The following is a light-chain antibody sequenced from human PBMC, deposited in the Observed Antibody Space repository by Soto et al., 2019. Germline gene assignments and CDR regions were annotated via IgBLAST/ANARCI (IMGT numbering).Light chain of an antibody. CDR2: DAS. CDR1: QDITNY. Sequence: DIQMTQSPSSLSASVGDRVTITCQASQDITNYLNWYQQKPGKAPKLLIYDASNLEPGVPSRFXGRGSGTDFTFTISNLQPEDFATYYCQQYDNLPLLTFGGGTKVEIK. J-gene: IGKJ4*01. CDR3: QQYDNLPLLT. V-gene: IGKV1-33*01.